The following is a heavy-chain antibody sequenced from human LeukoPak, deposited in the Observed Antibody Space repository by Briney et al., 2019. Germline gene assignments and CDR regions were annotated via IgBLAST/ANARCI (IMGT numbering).Heavy chain of an antibody. CDR3: ARDSRVER. CDR1: GGSFSGYY. V-gene: IGHV4-34*01. D-gene: IGHD1-1*01. Sequence: SETLSLTCAVYGGSFSGYYWSWIRQPPGKGLEWIGEINHSGSTNYNPSLKSRVTISVDTSKNQFSLKLSSVTAADTAVYYCARDSRVERWGQGTLVTVSS. CDR2: INHSGST. J-gene: IGHJ4*02.